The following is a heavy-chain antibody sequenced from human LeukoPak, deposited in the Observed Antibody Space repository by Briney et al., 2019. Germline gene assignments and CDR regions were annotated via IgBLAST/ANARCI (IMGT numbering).Heavy chain of an antibody. V-gene: IGHV3-23*01. CDR1: GFIVSSYA. D-gene: IGHD7-27*01. Sequence: GGSLRLSCAASGFIVSSYAMSWVRQAPGKWLEWVSAISGSGGSTYYADSVKGRFTISRDNSKNTLYLQMNSLRAEDTAVYYCATRLKLGSDYWGQGALVTVSS. J-gene: IGHJ4*02. CDR3: ATRLKLGSDY. CDR2: ISGSGGST.